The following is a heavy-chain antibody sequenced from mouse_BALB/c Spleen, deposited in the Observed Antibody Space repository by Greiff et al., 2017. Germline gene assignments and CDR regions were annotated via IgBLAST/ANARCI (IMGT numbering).Heavy chain of an antibody. J-gene: IGHJ2*01. CDR2: ISYSGST. CDR1: GYSITSDYA. D-gene: IGHD2-10*01. V-gene: IGHV3-2*02. Sequence: DVQLQESGPGLVKPSQSLSLTCTVTGYSITSDYAWNWIRQFPGNKLEWMGYISYSGSTSYNPSLKSRISITRDTSKNQFFLQLNSVTTEDTATYYCARSSYCPDYWGQGTTLTVSS. CDR3: ARSSYCPDY.